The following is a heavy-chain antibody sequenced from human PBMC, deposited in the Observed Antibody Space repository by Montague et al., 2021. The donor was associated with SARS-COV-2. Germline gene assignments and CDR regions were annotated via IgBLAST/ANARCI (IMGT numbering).Heavy chain of an antibody. CDR2: IHHGGST. D-gene: IGHD3-10*01. V-gene: IGHV4-34*01. CDR3: ARLGDGVVPSPILGVGPYYSYYYMDV. Sequence: SETLSLTCAVHGGSFSTYSWNWIRQPPGKGLEWIGEIHHGGSTNYNPSLKSRVTISADTPKNQFSLKPTSVAAADTAVYYCARLGDGVVPSPILGVGPYYSYYYMDVWGKGTTVTVSS. CDR1: GGSFSTYS. J-gene: IGHJ6*03.